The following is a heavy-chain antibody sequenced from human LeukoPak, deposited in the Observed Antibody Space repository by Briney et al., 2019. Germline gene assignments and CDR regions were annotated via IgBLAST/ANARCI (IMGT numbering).Heavy chain of an antibody. CDR2: IYYSGST. J-gene: IGHJ6*03. Sequence: SETLSLTCTVSGGSISSYYWSWIRQPPGKGLEWIGYIYYSGSTNYNPSLKSRVTISVDTSKNQFSLKLSSVTAADTAVYYCARVNAVRDYYYYYMDVWGKRTTVTVSS. D-gene: IGHD3-10*01. CDR3: ARVNAVRDYYYYYMDV. CDR1: GGSISSYY. V-gene: IGHV4-59*01.